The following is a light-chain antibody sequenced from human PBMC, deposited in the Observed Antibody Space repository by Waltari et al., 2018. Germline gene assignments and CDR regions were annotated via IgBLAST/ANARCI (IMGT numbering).Light chain of an antibody. J-gene: IGLJ2*01. CDR3: CSYAGSSTLI. V-gene: IGLV2-23*01. CDR1: NSDGGSYCL. Sequence: QSALTQPASVSGSPGPANTISCTGTNSDGGSYCLVSWYLQYPGKVPKLIVYDANQRPSGVSSRFSGSKSGNTASLTISGLQAEDEADYYCCSYAGSSTLIFGGGTKVTVL. CDR2: DAN.